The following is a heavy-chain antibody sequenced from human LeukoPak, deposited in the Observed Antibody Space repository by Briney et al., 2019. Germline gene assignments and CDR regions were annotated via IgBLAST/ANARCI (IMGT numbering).Heavy chain of an antibody. CDR2: INHSGST. Sequence: NPSETLSLTCAVYGGSFSGYYWSWIRQPPGKGLEWIGEINHSGSTNYNPSLKSRVTMSVDTSKNQFSLKLSSVTAADTAVYYCARDSNYDYVWGSYRYYFDYWGQGTLVTVSS. CDR3: ARDSNYDYVWGSYRYYFDY. CDR1: GGSFSGYY. J-gene: IGHJ4*02. D-gene: IGHD3-16*02. V-gene: IGHV4-34*01.